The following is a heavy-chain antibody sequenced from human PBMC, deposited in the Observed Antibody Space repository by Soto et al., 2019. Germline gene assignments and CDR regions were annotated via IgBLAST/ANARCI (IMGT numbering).Heavy chain of an antibody. Sequence: VNVSCRSYGYALTSYGISWVRQAPGQGLEWMGWISVYNGNTNYAQKLQGRVTLTTDTSTSTAYMELRSLRSDDTALYYCARRLEVHHSGTSYKYYPDYWGQGTLVTVSS. CDR1: GYALTSYG. D-gene: IGHD3-10*01. CDR3: ARRLEVHHSGTSYKYYPDY. CDR2: ISVYNGNT. V-gene: IGHV1-18*04. J-gene: IGHJ4*02.